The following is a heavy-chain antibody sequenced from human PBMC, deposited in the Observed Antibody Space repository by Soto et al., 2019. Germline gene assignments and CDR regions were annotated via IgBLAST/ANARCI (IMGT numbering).Heavy chain of an antibody. CDR2: IYYSGST. J-gene: IGHJ4*02. CDR1: GGSISSGGYY. Sequence: SETLSLTCTVSGGSISSGGYYWSWIRQHPGKGLEWIGYIYYSGSTYYNPSLKSRVTISVDTSKNQFSLKLSSVTAADTAVYYCARASDFWSGYYKERYYFDYWGQGTLVTVSS. D-gene: IGHD3-3*01. V-gene: IGHV4-31*03. CDR3: ARASDFWSGYYKERYYFDY.